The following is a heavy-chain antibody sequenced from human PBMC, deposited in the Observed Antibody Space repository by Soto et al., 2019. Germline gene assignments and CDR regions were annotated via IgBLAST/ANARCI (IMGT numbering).Heavy chain of an antibody. J-gene: IGHJ4*02. CDR1: GFTFSSYA. CDR3: AKSRMYYDSGGYYHSPEPFDF. D-gene: IGHD3-22*01. CDR2: ISGSGGST. Sequence: PGGSLRLSCAASGFTFSSYAMSWVRQAPGKGLEWVSAISGSGGSTYYADSVKGRFTISRDNSENTLFLQMNSLRAEDTAVYYCAKSRMYYDSGGYYHSPEPFDFWGQGTLVTVSS. V-gene: IGHV3-23*01.